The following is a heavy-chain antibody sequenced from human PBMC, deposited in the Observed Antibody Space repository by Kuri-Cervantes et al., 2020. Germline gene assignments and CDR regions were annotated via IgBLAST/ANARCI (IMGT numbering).Heavy chain of an antibody. CDR2: ILPIFGTA. CDR1: GGTFSSYA. Sequence: SVKVSCKASGGTFSSYAISWVRQAPGQGLEWMGGILPIFGTANYAQKFQGRVTITADESTSTAYMELSSLRSEDTAVYYCARETYDILTGYYGNYYYYMDVWGKGTTVTVSS. J-gene: IGHJ6*03. V-gene: IGHV1-69*13. D-gene: IGHD3-9*01. CDR3: ARETYDILTGYYGNYYYYMDV.